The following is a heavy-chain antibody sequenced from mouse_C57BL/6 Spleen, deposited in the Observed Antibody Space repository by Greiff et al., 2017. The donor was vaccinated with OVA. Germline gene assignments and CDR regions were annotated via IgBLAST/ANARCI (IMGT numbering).Heavy chain of an antibody. CDR2: ISGGGGNT. J-gene: IGHJ1*03. V-gene: IGHV5-9*01. CDR1: GFTFSSYT. D-gene: IGHD1-1*01. CDR3: ARQERVITTVVDYWYFDV. Sequence: EVQRVESGGGLVKPGGSLKLSCAASGFTFSSYTMSWVRQTPEKRLEWVATISGGGGNTYYPDSVKGRFTISRDNAKNTLYLQMSSLRSEDTALYYCARQERVITTVVDYWYFDVWGTGTTVTVSS.